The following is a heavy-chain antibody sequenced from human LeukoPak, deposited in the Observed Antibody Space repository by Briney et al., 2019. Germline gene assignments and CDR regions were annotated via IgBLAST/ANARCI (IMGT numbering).Heavy chain of an antibody. Sequence: GASVKVSCRASGGTFSSYAISWVRQAPGQGLEWMGGIIPIFGTANYAQKFQGRVTITTDESTSTAYMELSSLRSEDTAVYYCARDGNNWNDRGAFDIGGQGTMVTVSS. D-gene: IGHD1-1*01. V-gene: IGHV1-69*05. CDR3: ARDGNNWNDRGAFDI. CDR1: GGTFSSYA. CDR2: IIPIFGTA. J-gene: IGHJ3*02.